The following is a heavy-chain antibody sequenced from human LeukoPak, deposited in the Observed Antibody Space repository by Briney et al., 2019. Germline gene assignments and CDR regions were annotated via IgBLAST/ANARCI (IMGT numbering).Heavy chain of an antibody. V-gene: IGHV4-34*01. CDR1: GGSFSGYY. J-gene: IGHJ4*02. Sequence: SETLSLTCAVYGGSFSGYYWSWIRQPPGKGLEWIGEINHSGSTNYNPSLKSRVTISVDTSKNQFSLKPSSVTAADTAVYYCARGRNTVVGTFDYWGQGTLVTVAS. CDR2: INHSGST. D-gene: IGHD4-23*01. CDR3: ARGRNTVVGTFDY.